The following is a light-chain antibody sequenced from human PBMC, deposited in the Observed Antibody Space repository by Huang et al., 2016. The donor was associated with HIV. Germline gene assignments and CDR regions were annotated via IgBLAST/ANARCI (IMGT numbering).Light chain of an antibody. CDR2: GAS. V-gene: IGKV3-20*01. Sequence: EIVLTQSPGTLSLSPGERATLSCRASQSVSTDYLAWYQQKPGQAPTLLVYGASSRATGIPDRCSGSASGTDFTLTISRLEPEDFAVYYCQHYGTSPGTFGQGTKVEIK. CDR3: QHYGTSPGT. CDR1: QSVSTDY. J-gene: IGKJ1*01.